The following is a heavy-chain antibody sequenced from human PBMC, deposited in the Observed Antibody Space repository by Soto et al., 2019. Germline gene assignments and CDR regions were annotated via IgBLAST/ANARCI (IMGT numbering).Heavy chain of an antibody. Sequence: QVQLVESGGGWVQPGRSLRLSCEATGFSFTTYGMHWVRQAPGKGLEWVAVIGYDGNNKYYADSVEGRFTISRDNSKNTVYLQTNSLRGDDTAVYYCARGGVTGIVGIFGSHLDIWGRGTVVTVSS. CDR2: IGYDGNNK. CDR1: GFSFTTYG. J-gene: IGHJ3*02. V-gene: IGHV3-33*01. CDR3: ARGGVTGIVGIFGSHLDI. D-gene: IGHD1-1*01.